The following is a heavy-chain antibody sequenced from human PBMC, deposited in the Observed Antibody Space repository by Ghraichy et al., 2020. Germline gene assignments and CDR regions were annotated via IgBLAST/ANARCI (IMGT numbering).Heavy chain of an antibody. J-gene: IGHJ4*02. D-gene: IGHD3-22*01. CDR3: ARMWDPDDSSGYYSYYFDY. V-gene: IGHV2-70*01. CDR1: GFSLSTSGMC. CDR2: IDWDDDK. Sequence: SGPTLVKPTQTLTLTCTFSGFSLSTSGMCVSWIRQPPGKALEWAAFIDWDDDKYYSTSLKTRLTISKDTSKNQVVLTMTNMDPVDTATYFCARMWDPDDSSGYYSYYFDYWGQGTLVTVSS.